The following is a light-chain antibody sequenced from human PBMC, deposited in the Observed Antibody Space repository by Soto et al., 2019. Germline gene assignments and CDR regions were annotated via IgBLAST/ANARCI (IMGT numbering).Light chain of an antibody. CDR1: QSLTTN. CDR3: QQYDDWPLT. Sequence: EVVMTQSPGTLSVSPGERAILSCRASQSLTTNLAWYQQKPGQAPRLLIHDASTRATGIPARFSGSGSGTEFTLTISSLLSEDFAVYYCQQYDDWPLTFGQGTRLETK. J-gene: IGKJ5*01. V-gene: IGKV3-15*01. CDR2: DAS.